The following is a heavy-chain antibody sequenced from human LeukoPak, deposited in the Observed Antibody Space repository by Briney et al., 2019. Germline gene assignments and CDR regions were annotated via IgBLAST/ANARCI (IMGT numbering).Heavy chain of an antibody. Sequence: GSLRLSCAASGFTFSSYEMNWVRQAPGKGLEWVSYISSSGSTIYYADSVKGRFTISRDNAKNSLYLQMNSLRAEDTAVYYCARVGTMVRGVITSVFDYWGQGTLVTVSS. CDR2: ISSSGSTI. J-gene: IGHJ4*02. CDR1: GFTFSSYE. V-gene: IGHV3-48*03. D-gene: IGHD3-10*01. CDR3: ARVGTMVRGVITSVFDY.